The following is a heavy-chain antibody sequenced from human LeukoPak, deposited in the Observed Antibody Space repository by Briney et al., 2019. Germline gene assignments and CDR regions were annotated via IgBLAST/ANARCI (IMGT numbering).Heavy chain of an antibody. CDR3: ARDTTHRTSHCLGY. D-gene: IGHD2-2*01. CDR1: GGTFSSYA. V-gene: IGHV1-69*05. CDR2: IIPRFATT. J-gene: IGHJ4*02. Sequence: ASVKVSCKASGGTFSSYALSWVRQAPGQGLEWMGGIIPRFATTKYGQKFQGRVTMTRDTSTSTVYMELSSLRSEDTAVYYCARDTTHRTSHCLGYWGQGTLVTVSS.